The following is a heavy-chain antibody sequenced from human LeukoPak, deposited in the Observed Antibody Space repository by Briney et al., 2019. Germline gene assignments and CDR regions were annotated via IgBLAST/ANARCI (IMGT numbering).Heavy chain of an antibody. Sequence: SETLSLTCTVSGGSISSYYWSWIRQPPGKGLEWIGYIYYSGSTNYNPSLKSRVTISVDTSKNQFSLKLSSVTAADTAVYYCARVPYSGYDSYYYYMDVWGKGTTVTVSS. J-gene: IGHJ6*03. CDR3: ARVPYSGYDSYYYYMDV. CDR1: GGSISSYY. V-gene: IGHV4-59*12. D-gene: IGHD5-12*01. CDR2: IYYSGST.